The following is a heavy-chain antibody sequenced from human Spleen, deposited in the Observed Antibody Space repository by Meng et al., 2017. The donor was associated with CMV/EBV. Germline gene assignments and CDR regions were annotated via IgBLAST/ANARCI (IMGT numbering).Heavy chain of an antibody. J-gene: IGHJ5*02. CDR3: ARKNNWFDP. V-gene: IGHV4-4*02. CDR2: ISPPLPP. CDR1: GGTLRIRQW. Sequence: SLTCAVSGGTLRIRQWWSWVRPPPGKGLEWIVAISPPLPPPSTPSLKSRVTISVDKSKNQFSLKLSSVTAADTAVYYCARKNNWFDPWGQGTLVTVSS.